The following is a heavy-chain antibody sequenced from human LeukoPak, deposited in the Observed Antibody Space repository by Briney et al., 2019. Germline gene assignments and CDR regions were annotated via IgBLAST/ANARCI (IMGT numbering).Heavy chain of an antibody. J-gene: IGHJ4*02. Sequence: RRASVKVSCKASGYTFTSYGISWVRQAPGQGLEWMGGIIPIFGTANYAQKFQGRVTITADKSTSTAYMELSSLRSEDTAVYYCARECNYDSSGYYWYYFDYWGQGTLVTVSS. V-gene: IGHV1-69*06. D-gene: IGHD3-22*01. CDR3: ARECNYDSSGYYWYYFDY. CDR1: GYTFTSYG. CDR2: IIPIFGTA.